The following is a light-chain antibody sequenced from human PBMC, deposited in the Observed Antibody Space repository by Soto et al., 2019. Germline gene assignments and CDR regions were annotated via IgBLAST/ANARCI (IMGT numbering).Light chain of an antibody. V-gene: IGKV3-15*01. Sequence: EIVMTQSPATLSVAPGERATLSCRASQSVSSNLAWYQQKPGQAPRHLIYGASTRATGIPARFSGSGSGTEFTLTISSLQSEDFAVYYCQQYNNWPRTFGQGTRLEI. CDR2: GAS. CDR3: QQYNNWPRT. J-gene: IGKJ5*01. CDR1: QSVSSN.